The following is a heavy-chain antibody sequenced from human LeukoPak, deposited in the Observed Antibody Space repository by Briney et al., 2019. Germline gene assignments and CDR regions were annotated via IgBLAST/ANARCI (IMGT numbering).Heavy chain of an antibody. Sequence: GGSLRLSCAASGFTFSSYSMNWVRQAPGKGLEWVSSISISSSYIYYADSVKGRFTISRDNAKNSLYLQMNSLRAEDTAVYYCATQRHPSDHLFDYWGQGTLVTVSS. CDR3: ATQRHPSDHLFDY. CDR1: GFTFSSYS. J-gene: IGHJ4*02. V-gene: IGHV3-21*01. D-gene: IGHD1-1*01. CDR2: ISISSSYI.